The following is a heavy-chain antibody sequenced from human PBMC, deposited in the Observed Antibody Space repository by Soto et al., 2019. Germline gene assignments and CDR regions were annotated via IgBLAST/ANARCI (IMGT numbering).Heavy chain of an antibody. CDR1: GYTFTSYG. D-gene: IGHD2-15*01. Sequence: ASVKVSCKASGYTFTSYGISWVRQAPGQGLEWMGWINTNTGNPTYAQGFTGRFVFSLDTSVSTAYLQICSLKAEDTAVYYCARSFWAGYCSGGSCYPDAFDIWGQGTMVTVSS. CDR3: ARSFWAGYCSGGSCYPDAFDI. V-gene: IGHV7-4-1*01. CDR2: INTNTGNP. J-gene: IGHJ3*02.